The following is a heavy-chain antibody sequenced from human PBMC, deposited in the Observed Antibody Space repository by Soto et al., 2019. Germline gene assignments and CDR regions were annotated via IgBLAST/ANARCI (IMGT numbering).Heavy chain of an antibody. D-gene: IGHD3-3*01. CDR2: IYPDAGKT. V-gene: IGHV1-24*01. J-gene: IGHJ5*02. CDR3: ARGSRAVLRFLEQNWFDP. Sequence: ASVKVSCKVSGYTLTELSMHWVRQSPGKGLEWMGSIYPDAGKTIYAQKFQGRVTMTRDTSTGTVYMELSSLRSEDTAVYYCARGSRAVLRFLEQNWFDPWGQGTLVTVSS. CDR1: GYTLTELS.